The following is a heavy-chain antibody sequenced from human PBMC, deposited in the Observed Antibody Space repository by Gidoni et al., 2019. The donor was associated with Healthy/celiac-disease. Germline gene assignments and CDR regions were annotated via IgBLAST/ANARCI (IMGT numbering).Heavy chain of an antibody. Sequence: QVQLVVSGGGVVPPGRSLRLSCAASGFTFSSYAMNWVRQAPGKGLEWVAVRSYDGSNKYYADSVKGRFTISRDNSKNTLYLQMNSLRAEDTAVYYCARDRFYDSSGYYLFDYWGQGTLVTVSS. D-gene: IGHD3-22*01. J-gene: IGHJ4*02. CDR3: ARDRFYDSSGYYLFDY. CDR1: GFTFSSYA. CDR2: RSYDGSNK. V-gene: IGHV3-30-3*01.